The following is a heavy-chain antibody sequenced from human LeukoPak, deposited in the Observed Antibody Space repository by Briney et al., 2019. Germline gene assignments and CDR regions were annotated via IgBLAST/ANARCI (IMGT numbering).Heavy chain of an antibody. V-gene: IGHV1-69*13. CDR3: ARDYYDSSGYYYARKFDY. J-gene: IGHJ4*02. Sequence: SVKVSCKASGGTFSSYAISWVRQAPGQGLEWMGGIIPIFGTANYAQKFQGRVTITADESTSTAYMELSSLRSEDTAVYYCARDYYDSSGYYYARKFDYWGQGTLVTISS. CDR1: GGTFSSYA. D-gene: IGHD3-22*01. CDR2: IIPIFGTA.